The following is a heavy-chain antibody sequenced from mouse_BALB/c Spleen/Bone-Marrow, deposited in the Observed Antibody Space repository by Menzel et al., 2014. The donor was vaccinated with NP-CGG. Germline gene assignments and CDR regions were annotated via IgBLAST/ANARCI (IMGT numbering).Heavy chain of an antibody. Sequence: EVQLQQSGPELVKPGASVKVSCKASGYAFTSYNMYWVKQSHGKSLEWIGHIDPYNGGTSYNQKFKGKATLTVDKSSSTAYMNLNSLTSEDSAVYYCARGNYGSSPAYWGQGTLVTVSA. D-gene: IGHD1-1*01. V-gene: IGHV1S135*01. CDR2: IDPYNGGT. CDR3: ARGNYGSSPAY. CDR1: GYAFTSYN. J-gene: IGHJ3*01.